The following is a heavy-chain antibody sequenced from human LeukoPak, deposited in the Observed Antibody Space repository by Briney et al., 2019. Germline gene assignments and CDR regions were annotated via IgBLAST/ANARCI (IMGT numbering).Heavy chain of an antibody. V-gene: IGHV1-18*01. D-gene: IGHD6-19*01. Sequence: ASVKVSCKASGYTFTSCGICWVRQAPEQGLEWMGWVSAYNGDTNYAQKFQGRVTMTTDTSTSTAYLELRSLRSDDTAVYYCARDAPQWRNAFDFWGHGTMVTVSS. CDR3: ARDAPQWRNAFDF. J-gene: IGHJ3*01. CDR2: VSAYNGDT. CDR1: GYTFTSCG.